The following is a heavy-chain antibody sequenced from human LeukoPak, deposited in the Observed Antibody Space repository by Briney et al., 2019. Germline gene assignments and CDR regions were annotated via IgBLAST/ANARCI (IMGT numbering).Heavy chain of an antibody. D-gene: IGHD6-13*01. CDR3: ARDSSSWYGDPFDY. V-gene: IGHV3-30*02. J-gene: IGHJ4*02. CDR1: GFTFSDYG. CDR2: IRHDGNKK. Sequence: GGSLRLSCGASGFTFSDYGMHWVRQAPGKGLEWVAFIRHDGNKKYLPDSMKGRFSVSRDNSKNSLYLQMNSLRAEDTAVYYCARDSSSWYGDPFDYWGQGTLVTVSS.